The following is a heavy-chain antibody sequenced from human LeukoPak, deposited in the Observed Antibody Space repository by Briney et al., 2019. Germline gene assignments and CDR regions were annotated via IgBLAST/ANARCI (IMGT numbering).Heavy chain of an antibody. Sequence: GGSLRLSCAASGFTFSNYGMNWVRQAPGKGLEWVSVISGNSDTTYYADSVKGRFTISRDNSRNTLYLQMNSLRVEDTAVYYCAKEGIKESPREFDYWGQGSLVTVSS. CDR3: AKEGIKESPREFDY. D-gene: IGHD1-26*01. CDR1: GFTFSNYG. J-gene: IGHJ4*02. CDR2: ISGNSDTT. V-gene: IGHV3-23*01.